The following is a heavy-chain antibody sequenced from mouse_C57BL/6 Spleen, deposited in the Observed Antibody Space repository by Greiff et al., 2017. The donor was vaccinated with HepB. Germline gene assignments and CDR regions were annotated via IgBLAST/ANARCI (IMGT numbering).Heavy chain of an antibody. CDR3: ARGPYGYDEDYYAMDY. V-gene: IGHV1-18*01. Sequence: EVQLQQSGPELVKPGASVKIPCKASGYTFTDYNMDWVKQSHGKSLEWIGDINPNNGGTIYNQKFKGKSTLTVDKSSSTAYMELRSLTSEDTAVYYCARGPYGYDEDYYAMDYWGQGTSVTVSA. J-gene: IGHJ4*01. CDR2: INPNNGGT. CDR1: GYTFTDYN. D-gene: IGHD2-2*01.